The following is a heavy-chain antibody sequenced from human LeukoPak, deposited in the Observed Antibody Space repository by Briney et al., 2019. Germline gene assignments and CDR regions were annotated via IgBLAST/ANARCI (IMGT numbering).Heavy chain of an antibody. CDR3: AHRRRHGDFDWLFDY. Sequence: SGPTLVKPTQTLTPTCTFSGFSPSTSGGGGGCIRHPPGKALEWLEPIYWTAEKRYSTSVTSRPPINNQTHKTQVVLTMTHMDPVDTATYYCAHRRRHGDFDWLFDYWGQGTLATVHS. D-gene: IGHD3-9*01. J-gene: IGHJ4*02. V-gene: IGHV2-5*01. CDR1: GFSPSTSGGG. CDR2: IYWTAEK.